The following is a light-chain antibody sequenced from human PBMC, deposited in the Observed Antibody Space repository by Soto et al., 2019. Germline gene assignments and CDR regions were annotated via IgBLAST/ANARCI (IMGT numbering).Light chain of an antibody. CDR1: QSISSW. CDR2: DAS. Sequence: DIQMTQSPSTLSASVGDRVTITCRASQSISSWLAWYQQKPGKAPKLLIYDASSLESGVPSRFSGSGSGTEFTLTLTRLQPDDAATYYCQQYNSYSLRTFGQGTRLEIK. J-gene: IGKJ5*01. V-gene: IGKV1-5*01. CDR3: QQYNSYSLRT.